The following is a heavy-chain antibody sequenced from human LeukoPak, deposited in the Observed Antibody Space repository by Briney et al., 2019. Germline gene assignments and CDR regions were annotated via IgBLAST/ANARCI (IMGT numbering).Heavy chain of an antibody. V-gene: IGHV3-15*01. CDR2: IKSKAQGGSI. CDR1: GFSFSLYS. J-gene: IGHJ3*02. CDR3: GTEDAFDI. Sequence: GGSLRLSCAASGFSFSLYSMNWVRQSPGKGLEWIGRIKSKAQGGSIAYAAPLKGRFTISRDDSRDILYLQMGSLETEDTGVYYCGTEDAFDIWGQGTMVTVSS.